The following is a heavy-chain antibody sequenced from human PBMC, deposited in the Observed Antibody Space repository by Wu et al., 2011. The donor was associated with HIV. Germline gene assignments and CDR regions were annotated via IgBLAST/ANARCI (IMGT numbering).Heavy chain of an antibody. Sequence: VQLVQSGAEVKKPGASVKVSCKTSGYTFTSYGISWVRQAPGQGLEWMGWISADNGDTNYAQKLQGRVTMTTDTSTSTAYMELRSLRFDDTAVYYCARDGSSAQLDLYYNHMDVWGKGTTVTVSS. J-gene: IGHJ6*03. CDR3: ARDGSSAQLDLYYNHMDV. D-gene: IGHD6-6*01. V-gene: IGHV1-18*01. CDR2: ISADNGDT. CDR1: GYTFTSYG.